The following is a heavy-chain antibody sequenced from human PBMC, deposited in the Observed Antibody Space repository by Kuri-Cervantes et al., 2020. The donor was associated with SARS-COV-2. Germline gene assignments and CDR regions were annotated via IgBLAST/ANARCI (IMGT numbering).Heavy chain of an antibody. CDR3: AREGYRSSTSSHDAFDI. CDR1: GFTFDDYG. Sequence: GESLKISCAASGFTFDDYGMSWVRQAPGKGLEWVAVISYDGSNKYYADSVKGRFTISRDNSKNTLYLQMNSLRAEDTAVYYCAREGYRSSTSSHDAFDIWGQGTMVTVSS. D-gene: IGHD2-2*01. V-gene: IGHV3-30*03. CDR2: ISYDGSNK. J-gene: IGHJ3*02.